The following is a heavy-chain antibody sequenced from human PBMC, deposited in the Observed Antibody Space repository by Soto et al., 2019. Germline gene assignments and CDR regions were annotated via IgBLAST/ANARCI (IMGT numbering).Heavy chain of an antibody. V-gene: IGHV2-5*04. CDR2: LYWHDDK. CDR1: GFSLDTTGVC. D-gene: IGHD1-7*01. J-gene: IGHJ4*02. CDR3: VRAFNWNYM. Sequence: QITLKESGPTLVQPTQTLMLTCSFSGFSLDTTGVCVGWIRQAPGQDLEWLANLYWHDDKRYNPSLEGRLTFTNDTSKNQVVLTMTDMDPADTGTYYCVRAFNWNYMWGQVILVTASS.